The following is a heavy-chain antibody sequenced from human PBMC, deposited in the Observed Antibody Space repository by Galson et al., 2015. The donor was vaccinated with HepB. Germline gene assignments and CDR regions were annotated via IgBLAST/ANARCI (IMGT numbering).Heavy chain of an antibody. V-gene: IGHV1-46*03. CDR3: ARYSYGYVGAFDM. Sequence: SVKVSCKASGYTFTSYYMHWVRQAPEQGLEWMGIINPSGGSTSYAQKFQGRVTMTRDTSTSTVYMELSSLRSEDTAVYYCARYSYGYVGAFDMWGQGTMVTVSS. CDR2: INPSGGST. CDR1: GYTFTSYY. D-gene: IGHD5-18*01. J-gene: IGHJ3*02.